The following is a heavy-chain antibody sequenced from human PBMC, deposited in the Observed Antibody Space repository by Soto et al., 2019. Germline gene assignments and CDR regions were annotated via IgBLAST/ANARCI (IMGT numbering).Heavy chain of an antibody. Sequence: PSETLSLTCTVSGGSISSYYWSCIRQPPGKGLEWIGYIYYSGSTNYNPSLNSRVTMSVDTSKNQFSLKLSSVTAADTAVYYCARLYSSSSQVFDYWGQGTLVTVSS. V-gene: IGHV4-59*01. CDR2: IYYSGST. CDR1: GGSISSYY. D-gene: IGHD6-6*01. J-gene: IGHJ4*02. CDR3: ARLYSSSSQVFDY.